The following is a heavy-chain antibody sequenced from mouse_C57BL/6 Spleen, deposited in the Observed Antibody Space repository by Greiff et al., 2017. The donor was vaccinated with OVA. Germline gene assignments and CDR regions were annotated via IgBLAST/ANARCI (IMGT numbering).Heavy chain of an antibody. CDR3: TREGEGYFFAY. Sequence: QVQLKQSGAELVRPGASVTLSCKASGYTFTDYEMHWVKQTPVHGLEWIGAIDPETGGTAYNQKFKGKAILTADKSSSTAYMELRSLTSEDSAVYYCTREGEGYFFAYWGQGTLVTVSA. CDR2: IDPETGGT. J-gene: IGHJ3*01. D-gene: IGHD2-3*01. V-gene: IGHV1-15*01. CDR1: GYTFTDYE.